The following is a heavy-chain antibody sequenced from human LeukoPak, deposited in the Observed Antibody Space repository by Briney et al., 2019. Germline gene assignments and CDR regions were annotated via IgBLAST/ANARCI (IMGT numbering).Heavy chain of an antibody. CDR1: ADSVSSNSAA. CDR2: TYYRSKLYN. D-gene: IGHD6-19*01. V-gene: IGHV6-1*01. CDR3: ARASVPYSSGWYILDY. Sequence: SQTLSLTCAIYADSVSSNSAAWNWLRQSPSRGLEWLGRTYYRSKLYNDYAVSVKSRITINPDTSKTQFSLQLNSVTPEDTAVYYCARASVPYSSGWYILDYWGQGTLVTVSS. J-gene: IGHJ4*02.